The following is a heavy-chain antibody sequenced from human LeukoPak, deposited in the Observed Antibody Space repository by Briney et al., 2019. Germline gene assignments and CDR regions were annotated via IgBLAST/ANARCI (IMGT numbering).Heavy chain of an antibody. V-gene: IGHV1-18*01. CDR1: GYTFSSYG. J-gene: IGHJ6*03. Sequence: GASVKVSCKASGYTFSSYGISWVRQAPGQGLEWMGWISAYNGNTNYAHKLQGRVTMTTDTSTSTAYMELRSLRSDDTAVYYCARARGVINGNYYYYYMDVWGKGTTVTISS. D-gene: IGHD3-10*01. CDR3: ARARGVINGNYYYYYMDV. CDR2: ISAYNGNT.